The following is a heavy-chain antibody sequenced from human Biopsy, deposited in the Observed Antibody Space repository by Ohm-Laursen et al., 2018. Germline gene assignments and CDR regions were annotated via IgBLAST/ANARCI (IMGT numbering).Heavy chain of an antibody. J-gene: IGHJ4*02. CDR1: GFTFKSYA. D-gene: IGHD4-17*01. CDR3: ASDLNGDPSAFDY. V-gene: IGHV3-23*01. CDR2: IDSSAAST. Sequence: GSLRLSCSASGFTFKSYAMNWVRQAPGKGLDWVSSIDSSAASTFYADSVKGRFTISRDNSKNTLFLQMNSLRAADTAIYYCASDLNGDPSAFDYWGQGTPVTVSS.